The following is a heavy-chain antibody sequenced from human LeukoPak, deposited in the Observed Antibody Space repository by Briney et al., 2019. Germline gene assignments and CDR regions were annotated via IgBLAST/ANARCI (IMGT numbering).Heavy chain of an antibody. J-gene: IGHJ5*02. CDR3: ARAKGKWLVYP. CDR1: GGSFSGYY. Sequence: SETLSLTCAVYGGSFSGYYWSWIRQPPGKGLEWIGEINHSGSTNYNPSLKSRVTISVDTSKNQFSLKLSSVTAADTAVYYCARAKGKWLVYPWGQGTLVTVSS. D-gene: IGHD6-19*01. V-gene: IGHV4-34*01. CDR2: INHSGST.